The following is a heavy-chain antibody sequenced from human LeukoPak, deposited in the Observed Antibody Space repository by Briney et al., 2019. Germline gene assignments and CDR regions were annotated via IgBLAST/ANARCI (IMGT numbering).Heavy chain of an antibody. CDR1: GYTFTSYG. V-gene: IGHV1-18*01. CDR2: ISAYNGNT. Sequence: GASVKVSCKASGYTFTSYGISWVRQAPGQGLEWMGWISAYNGNTNYAQKLQGRVTMTTDASTSTAYMELRSLRSDDTAVYYCARDGPQWELLLRYAFDIWGQRTMVTVSS. CDR3: ARDGPQWELLLRYAFDI. J-gene: IGHJ3*02. D-gene: IGHD1-26*01.